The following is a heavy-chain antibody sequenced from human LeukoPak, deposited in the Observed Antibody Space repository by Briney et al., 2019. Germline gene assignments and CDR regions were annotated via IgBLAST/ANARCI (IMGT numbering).Heavy chain of an antibody. CDR1: GYSISSSNY. V-gene: IGHV4-28*05. J-gene: IGHJ2*01. CDR3: ARPDSSGWYFDL. CDR2: IYYSGSI. D-gene: IGHD3-22*01. Sequence: SETLSLTCAVSGYSISSSNYWAWIRQPPGKGLERIGHIYYSGSIYYNPSLKSRVTMSVDTSKNQFSLKLSSLTAADTAVYYCARPDSSGWYFDLWGRGTLVTVSS.